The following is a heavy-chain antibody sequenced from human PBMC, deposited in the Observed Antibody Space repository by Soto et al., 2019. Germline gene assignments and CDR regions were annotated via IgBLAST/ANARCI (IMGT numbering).Heavy chain of an antibody. CDR2: IKGEADGGPT. CDR1: GFTFSNAW. CDR3: TTGLSNGYYNFDY. Sequence: GGSLRLSCAASGFTFSNAWMRWVRQAPGKGLEWVGRIKGEADGGPTDYAAPVKGRITISRDHSKDTLYLQMNSLKTEDTAVYYCTTGLSNGYYNFDYWGQGTPVTVSS. J-gene: IGHJ4*02. V-gene: IGHV3-15*01. D-gene: IGHD3-22*01.